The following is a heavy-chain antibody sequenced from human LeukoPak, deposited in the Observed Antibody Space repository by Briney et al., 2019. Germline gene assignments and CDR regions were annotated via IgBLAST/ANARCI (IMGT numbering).Heavy chain of an antibody. CDR1: GGSIGSYY. CDR2: IYYSGST. D-gene: IGHD6-13*01. V-gene: IGHV4-59*01. J-gene: IGHJ3*02. Sequence: KPSETLSLTCTVSGGSIGSYYRSLIRQPPGKGLGWIGYIYYSGSTNYNPSLKSRVTISVDTSKNQFSLNLNSVTAADTAVYYCARDRYSSSWFDAFDIWGQGTMVTVSS. CDR3: ARDRYSSSWFDAFDI.